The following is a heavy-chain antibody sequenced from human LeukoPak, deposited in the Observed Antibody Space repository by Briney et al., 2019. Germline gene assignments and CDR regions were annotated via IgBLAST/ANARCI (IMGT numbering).Heavy chain of an antibody. CDR2: IIPILGIA. Sequence: ASVKVSCKASGYTFTNYGINWVRQAPGQGLEWMGRIIPILGIANYAQKFQGRVTITADKSASTAYMELSSLRSEDTAVYYCARDAGGGYFDWLLYSIYYYGMDVWGQGTTVTVSS. J-gene: IGHJ6*02. D-gene: IGHD3-9*01. CDR3: ARDAGGGYFDWLLYSIYYYGMDV. CDR1: GYTFTNYG. V-gene: IGHV1-69*04.